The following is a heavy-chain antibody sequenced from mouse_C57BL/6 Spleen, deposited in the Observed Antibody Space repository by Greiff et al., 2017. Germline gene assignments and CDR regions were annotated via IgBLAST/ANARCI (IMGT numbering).Heavy chain of an antibody. CDR1: GYAFTNYL. Sequence: QVQLQQSGAELVRPGPSVKVSCTASGYAFTNYLIEWVKQRPGQGLEWIGVINPGSGGTNYNEKFKSKATMPADKSSSPPYMQLSSLTSEDSAVDFGARREIYYEALYCAMDYWGQGTSVTVSS. CDR3: ARREIYYEALYCAMDY. J-gene: IGHJ4*01. D-gene: IGHD2-4*01. V-gene: IGHV1-54*01. CDR2: INPGSGGT.